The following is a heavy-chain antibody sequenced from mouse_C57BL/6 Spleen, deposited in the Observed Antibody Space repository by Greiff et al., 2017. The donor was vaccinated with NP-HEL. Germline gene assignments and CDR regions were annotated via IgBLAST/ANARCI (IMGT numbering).Heavy chain of an antibody. D-gene: IGHD1-1*01. V-gene: IGHV5-17*01. CDR2: ISSGSSTI. J-gene: IGHJ2*01. CDR1: GFTFSDYG. Sequence: EVKLVESGGGLVKPGGSPKLSCAASGFTFSDYGMHWVRQAPEKGLEWVAYISSGSSTIYYADTVKGRFTISRDNAKNTLFLQMTSLRSEDTAMYYCARTLNYYYGSTFDYWGQGTTLTVSS. CDR3: ARTLNYYYGSTFDY.